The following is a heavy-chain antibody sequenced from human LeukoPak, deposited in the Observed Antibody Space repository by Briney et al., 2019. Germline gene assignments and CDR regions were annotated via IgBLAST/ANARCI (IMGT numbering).Heavy chain of an antibody. CDR2: IYTSGST. CDR1: GGSISSYY. Sequence: SETLSLTCTVSGGSISSYYWSWVRQPARKGLEWIGRIYTSGSTNYNPSLKSRVTMSVDTSKNQFSLKLSSVTAADTAVYYCARVPYCSSTSCTSPGAFDIWGQGTMVTVSS. J-gene: IGHJ3*02. CDR3: ARVPYCSSTSCTSPGAFDI. D-gene: IGHD2-2*01. V-gene: IGHV4-4*07.